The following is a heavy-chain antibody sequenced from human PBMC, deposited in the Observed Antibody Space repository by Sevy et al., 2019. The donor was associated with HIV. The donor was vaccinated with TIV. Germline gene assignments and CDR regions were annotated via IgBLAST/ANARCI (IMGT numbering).Heavy chain of an antibody. CDR1: GDSISSGSYY. J-gene: IGHJ4*02. Sequence: SETLSLTCTVSGDSISSGSYYWGWIRQPPGKGLEWIGNIYYGGDTYYNPSLKSRVTISVDTSKNQFSLKMRSVTAAXXXXXXXXXXXXXXGYFDYWGQGTLVTVSS. V-gene: IGHV4-39*01. CDR2: IYYGGDT. CDR3: XXXXXXXGYFDY.